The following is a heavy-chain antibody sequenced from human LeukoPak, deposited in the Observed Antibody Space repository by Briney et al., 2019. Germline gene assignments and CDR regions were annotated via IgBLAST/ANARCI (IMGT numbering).Heavy chain of an antibody. CDR1: GFIFSTYG. CDR3: ARERIVGATDYFDY. J-gene: IGHJ4*02. Sequence: GGSLRLSCAASGFIFSTYGMNWVRQAPGKGLGWVSSISSSSTYIYYADSVKGRFTISTDNAKNSLYLQMNSLGAEDTAVYYCARERIVGATDYFDYWGQGTLVTVSS. CDR2: ISSSSTYI. V-gene: IGHV3-21*01. D-gene: IGHD1-26*01.